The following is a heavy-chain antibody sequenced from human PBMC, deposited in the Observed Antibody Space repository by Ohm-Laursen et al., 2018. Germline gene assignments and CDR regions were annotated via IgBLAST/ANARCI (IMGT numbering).Heavy chain of an antibody. CDR2: ISSSGSTI. CDR3: ARDPIDNNGYNPDY. CDR1: GFTFSDYY. D-gene: IGHD1-14*01. Sequence: SLRLSCAASGFTFSDYYMSWIRQAPGKGLEWVSYISSSGSTIYYADSVKGRFTITRYNAKNSLYLQMNSLRAEDTAIYDCARDPIDNNGYNPDYWGQGTLVTVSS. J-gene: IGHJ4*02. V-gene: IGHV3-11*04.